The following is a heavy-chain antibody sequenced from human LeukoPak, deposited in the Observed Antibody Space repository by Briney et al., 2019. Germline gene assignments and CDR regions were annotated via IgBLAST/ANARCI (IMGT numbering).Heavy chain of an antibody. CDR3: ARHQGWRGGYWFDF. CDR1: GYTFTNYG. J-gene: IGHJ4*02. CDR2: ISAYNGNT. V-gene: IGHV1-18*01. Sequence: ASVKVSCKASGYTFTNYGISWVRQAPGQGLEWRGWISAYNGNTNYAHQLQGRVTMTTDASTRTAYMELRSLRSDDTAVFYCARHQGWRGGYWFDFWGQGTLVTVSS. D-gene: IGHD3-22*01.